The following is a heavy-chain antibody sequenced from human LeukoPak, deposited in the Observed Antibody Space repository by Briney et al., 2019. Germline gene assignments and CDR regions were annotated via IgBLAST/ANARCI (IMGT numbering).Heavy chain of an antibody. CDR2: IKNDGAVK. CDR1: GFTFSYHW. V-gene: IGHV3-7*03. CDR3: AKASEYSSSSPSDY. D-gene: IGHD6-6*01. Sequence: QPGGSLRLSCAASGFTFSYHWMTWVRQAPGKGLEWVANIKNDGAVKNYVDSVKGRFTISRDNAKNSLYLQMNSLRAEDTALYYCAKASEYSSSSPSDYWGQGTLVTVSS. J-gene: IGHJ4*02.